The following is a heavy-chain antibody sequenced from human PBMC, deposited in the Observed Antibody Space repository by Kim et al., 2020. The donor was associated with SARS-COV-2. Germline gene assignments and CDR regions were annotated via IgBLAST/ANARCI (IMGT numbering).Heavy chain of an antibody. J-gene: IGHJ6*02. CDR3: ARVRRIAAAGRTPKRYYYYGMDV. CDR2: INHSGST. CDR1: GGSFSGYY. Sequence: SETLSLTCAVYGGSFSGYYWSWIRQPPGKGLEWIGEINHSGSTNYNPSLKSRVTISVDTSKNQFSLKLSSVTAADTAVYYCARVRRIAAAGRTPKRYYYYGMDVWGQGTTVTVSS. V-gene: IGHV4-34*01. D-gene: IGHD6-13*01.